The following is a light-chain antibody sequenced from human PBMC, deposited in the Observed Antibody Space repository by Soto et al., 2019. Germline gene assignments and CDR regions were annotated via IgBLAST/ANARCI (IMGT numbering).Light chain of an antibody. V-gene: IGLV2-8*01. J-gene: IGLJ1*01. CDR1: SSDVGGYNY. CDR3: SSYAGSNTSV. CDR2: EVS. Sequence: QSALTQPPSASGSPGQSVTISCTGTSSDVGGYNYVSWYQQHPGKAPKLMIYEVSKRPSGVPDRFSGSKSGNTASLTVSGLQPEDEADYYCSSYAGSNTSVFGNGTKVTV.